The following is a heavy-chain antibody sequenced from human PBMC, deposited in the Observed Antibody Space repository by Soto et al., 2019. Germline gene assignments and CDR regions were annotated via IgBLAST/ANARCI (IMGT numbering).Heavy chain of an antibody. CDR2: ISSSSSTI. D-gene: IGHD4-17*01. V-gene: IGHV3-48*01. CDR3: ARDRLTTVTTFDY. Sequence: EVQLVESGGGLVQPGGSLRLSCAASGFTFSSYSMNWVRQAPGKGLEWVSYISSSSSTIYYVDSVKGRFTIPRDNAKNSLYLQMHSLRAEHTAVYYGARDRLTTVTTFDYWGQVNLVTVSS. J-gene: IGHJ4*02. CDR1: GFTFSSYS.